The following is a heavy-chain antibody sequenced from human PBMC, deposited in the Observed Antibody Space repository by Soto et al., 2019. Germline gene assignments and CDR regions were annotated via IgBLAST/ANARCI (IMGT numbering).Heavy chain of an antibody. CDR2: ISIDGGNK. CDR1: GFTFSSYG. D-gene: IGHD1-20*01. V-gene: IGHV3-30*03. Sequence: QVQLVASGGGVVQPGRSLRLSCAASGFTFSSYGMHWVRQAPGKGLEWVAIISIDGGNKYYADSVKGRFTISRDNSKNTLYLQMNSLRGEDTALYYCARRASYNWNYFDYWGQGILVTVSS. J-gene: IGHJ4*02. CDR3: ARRASYNWNYFDY.